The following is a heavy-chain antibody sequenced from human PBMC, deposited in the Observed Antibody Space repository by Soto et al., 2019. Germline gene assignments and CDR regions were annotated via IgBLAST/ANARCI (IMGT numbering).Heavy chain of an antibody. D-gene: IGHD6-19*01. CDR3: AKERSSGWSFDY. J-gene: IGHJ4*02. V-gene: IGHV3-23*01. CDR1: GFTFSNYW. CDR2: ISGSGDST. Sequence: SGGSLRLSCAGSGFTFSNYWMNWVRQAPGKGLEWVSGISGSGDSTYYADSVKGRFTVSRDNSKNTLYLQMNSLRAEDTAVFYCAKERSSGWSFDYWGQGTLVTVSS.